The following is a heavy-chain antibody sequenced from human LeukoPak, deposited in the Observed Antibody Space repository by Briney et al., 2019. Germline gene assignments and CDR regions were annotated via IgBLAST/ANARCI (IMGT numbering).Heavy chain of an antibody. CDR2: ISSSSSYI. J-gene: IGHJ6*04. CDR1: GFTFSSYE. CDR3: ARDPVAAAGGNYYYYYGMDV. D-gene: IGHD6-13*01. Sequence: GGSLRLSCAASGFTFSSYEMNWVRQAPGKGLEWVSSISSSSSYIYYADSVKGRFTISRDNAKNSLYLQMNSLRAEDTAVYYCARDPVAAAGGNYYYYYGMDVWGKGTTVTVSS. V-gene: IGHV3-21*01.